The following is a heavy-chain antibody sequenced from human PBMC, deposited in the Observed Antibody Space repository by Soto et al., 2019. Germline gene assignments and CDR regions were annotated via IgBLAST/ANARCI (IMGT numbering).Heavy chain of an antibody. CDR1: GFTFSNYW. J-gene: IGHJ4*02. V-gene: IGHV3-74*01. CDR3: ARGSAGSGSGSFDY. CDR2: LNSDGSST. D-gene: IGHD3-10*01. Sequence: EVQLVESGGGLVQPGGSLRLSCAASGFTFSNYWIHWVRQAPGKGLVWVSSLNSDGSSTNYADSVKGRVTISRDNAKNTLYLQMNSLRAEDTAVYYCARGSAGSGSGSFDYWGQGTLVTVSS.